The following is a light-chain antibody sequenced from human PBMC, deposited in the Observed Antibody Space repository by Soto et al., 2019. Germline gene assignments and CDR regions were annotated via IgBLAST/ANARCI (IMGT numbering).Light chain of an antibody. V-gene: IGLV2-14*01. J-gene: IGLJ2*01. CDR3: SSYTTNNAHV. CDR2: EIF. Sequence: QSALTQPASVSGSPGQSITISCTGTTNDVGAFDYVSWYQQHPGKPPKLIIYEIFNRPSGVSHRFSGSKSGNSASLTISGLQAEDEADYYCSSYTTNNAHVFGGGTKLTVL. CDR1: TNDVGAFDY.